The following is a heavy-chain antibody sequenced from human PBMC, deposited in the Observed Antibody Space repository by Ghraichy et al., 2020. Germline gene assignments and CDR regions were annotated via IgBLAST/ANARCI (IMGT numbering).Heavy chain of an antibody. CDR2: IYPGDSDT. J-gene: IGHJ5*02. CDR3: ARTIGWGSSRKGGWFDP. V-gene: IGHV5-51*01. CDR1: GYSFTSYW. D-gene: IGHD6-19*01. Sequence: GESLNISCKGSGYSFTSYWIGWVRQMPGKGLEWMGIIYPGDSDTRYSPSFQGQVTISADKSISTAYLQWSSLKASDTAMYYCARTIGWGSSRKGGWFDPWGQGTLVTVSS.